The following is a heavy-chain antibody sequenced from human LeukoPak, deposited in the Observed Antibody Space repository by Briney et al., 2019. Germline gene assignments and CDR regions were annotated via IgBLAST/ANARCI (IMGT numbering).Heavy chain of an antibody. J-gene: IGHJ4*02. CDR1: GGSLSSYY. CDR2: IYYSGST. V-gene: IGHV4-59*01. CDR3: ARVDTAMVPGLFDY. Sequence: SETLSLTCTVSGGSLSSYYWSWIRQPPGKGLEWIGYIYYSGSTNYNPSLKSRVTISVDTSKNQFSLKLSSVTAADTAVYYCARVDTAMVPGLFDYWGQGTLVTVSS. D-gene: IGHD5-18*01.